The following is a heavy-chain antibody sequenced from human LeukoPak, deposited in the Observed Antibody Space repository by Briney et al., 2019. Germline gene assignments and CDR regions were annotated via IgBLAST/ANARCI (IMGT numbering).Heavy chain of an antibody. V-gene: IGHV3-23*01. Sequence: GGSLRLSCAASGFTFNSYSMNWVRQAPGKGLEWVSGISGSGGSTYYADSVKGRLTISRDNSKNTLYLQMDSLRAEDTAVYYCAKVGIRISLIVVVFTTADDWYFDLWGRGTLVTVSS. CDR1: GFTFNSYS. CDR3: AKVGIRISLIVVVFTTADDWYFDL. CDR2: ISGSGGST. J-gene: IGHJ2*01. D-gene: IGHD3-22*01.